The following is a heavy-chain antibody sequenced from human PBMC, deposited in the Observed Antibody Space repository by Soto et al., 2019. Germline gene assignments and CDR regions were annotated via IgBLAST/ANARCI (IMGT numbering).Heavy chain of an antibody. D-gene: IGHD2-2*01. CDR3: ASPPRGSTSWVRFDP. Sequence: PGGYLRLSCAASGFTFTNYGMHWVRHTPGKGLEWLAVISYDGSHNLHADSVKGRFTISRDNAKNSLYLQMNSLRAEDTAVYYCASPPRGSTSWVRFDPWGQGTLVTVSS. CDR1: GFTFTNYG. CDR2: ISYDGSHN. J-gene: IGHJ5*02. V-gene: IGHV3-30*03.